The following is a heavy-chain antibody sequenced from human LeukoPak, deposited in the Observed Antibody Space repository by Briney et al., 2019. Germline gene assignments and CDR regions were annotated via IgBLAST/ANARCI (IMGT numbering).Heavy chain of an antibody. V-gene: IGHV3-30*02. J-gene: IGHJ4*02. CDR3: AKESMWFGESNPFDY. D-gene: IGHD3-10*01. CDR2: IRYDGSNK. CDR1: GFTFSSYG. Sequence: PGGSLRLSCVASGFTFSSYGMHWVRQAPGKGLEWVAFIRYDGSNKYYADSVKGRFTISRDNSKNTTVYLQMNSLRAEDTALYHCAKESMWFGESNPFDYWGQGTLVTVSS.